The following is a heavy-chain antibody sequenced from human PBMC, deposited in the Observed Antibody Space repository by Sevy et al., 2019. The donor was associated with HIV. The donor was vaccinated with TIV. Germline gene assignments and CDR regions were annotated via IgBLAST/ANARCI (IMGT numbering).Heavy chain of an antibody. CDR3: ASLQDTGGLYYFDY. V-gene: IGHV4-4*02. CDR1: DGSISSSNW. CDR2: IYHSGST. Sequence: SETLSLTCAVSDGSISSSNWWSWVRQPPGKGLEWIGEIYHSGSTNYNPSLKSRVTISVDKSKNQFSLKLSSVTAADTAVYYCASLQDTGGLYYFDYWGQGTLVTVSS. D-gene: IGHD3-16*01. J-gene: IGHJ4*02.